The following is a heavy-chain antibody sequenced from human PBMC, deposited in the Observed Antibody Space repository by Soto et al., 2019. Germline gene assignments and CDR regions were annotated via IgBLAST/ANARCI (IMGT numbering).Heavy chain of an antibody. D-gene: IGHD5-12*01. CDR2: IIPIFGTA. V-gene: IGHV1-69*13. J-gene: IGHJ5*02. CDR3: ARGRDGYTTRWFDP. CDR1: GGTFSSYS. Sequence: SVKVSCKASGGTFSSYSISWVRQAPGQGLEWMGGIIPIFGTANYAQKFQGRVTITADESTSTAYMELSSLRSEDTAVYYCARGRDGYTTRWFDPWGQGTLVTVSS.